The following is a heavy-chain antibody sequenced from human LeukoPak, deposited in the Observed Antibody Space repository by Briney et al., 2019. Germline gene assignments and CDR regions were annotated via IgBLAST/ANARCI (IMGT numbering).Heavy chain of an antibody. Sequence: GASVKVSCKASGYTFTGYYMHWVRQAPGQGLEWMGWINPNSGGTNYAQEFQGRVTMTRDTSISTAYMELSRLRSDDTAVYYCAREYYYDSSGYQYWGQGTLVTVSS. D-gene: IGHD3-22*01. CDR3: AREYYYDSSGYQY. V-gene: IGHV1-2*02. CDR2: INPNSGGT. CDR1: GYTFTGYY. J-gene: IGHJ4*02.